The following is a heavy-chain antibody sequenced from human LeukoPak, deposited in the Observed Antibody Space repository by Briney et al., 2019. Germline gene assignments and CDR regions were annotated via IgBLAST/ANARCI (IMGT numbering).Heavy chain of an antibody. J-gene: IGHJ4*02. V-gene: IGHV4-59*08. CDR2: IYYSGST. Sequence: PSETLSLTCTVSGYSISSSYYWSWIRQPPGKGLEWIGYIYYSGSTNYNPSLKSRVTISVDTSKNQFSLKLSSVTAADTAVYYCAAKLGSSFDYWGQGTLVTVSS. D-gene: IGHD3-10*01. CDR1: GYSISSSYY. CDR3: AAKLGSSFDY.